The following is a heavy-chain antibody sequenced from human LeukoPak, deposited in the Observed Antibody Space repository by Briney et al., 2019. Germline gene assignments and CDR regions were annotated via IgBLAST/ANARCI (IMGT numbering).Heavy chain of an antibody. CDR3: ARMGGSGTLDY. D-gene: IGHD3-10*01. V-gene: IGHV1-69*13. CDR1: GGTFSSYA. CDR2: IIPIFGTA. J-gene: IGHJ4*02. Sequence: SVKVSCKASGGTFSSYAISWVRQAPGQGLEWMGGIIPIFGTANCAQKFQGRVTITADESTSTAYMELSSLISEDTAVYYCARMGGSGTLDYWGQGTLVTVSS.